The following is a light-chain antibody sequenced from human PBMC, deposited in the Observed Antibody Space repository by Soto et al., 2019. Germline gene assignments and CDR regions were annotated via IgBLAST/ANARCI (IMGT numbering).Light chain of an antibody. J-gene: IGLJ1*01. CDR3: CSKTSSITYV. CDR2: EVS. Sequence: QSALTQPASVSGSPGQSITISCTGTSSDVGRYNYVSWYQQHPGEAPKLVIYEVSNRPSGVSNRFSGSKSGNTASLTISGLQADDEADYYCCSKTSSITYVFGSGTKLTVL. CDR1: SSDVGRYNY. V-gene: IGLV2-14*01.